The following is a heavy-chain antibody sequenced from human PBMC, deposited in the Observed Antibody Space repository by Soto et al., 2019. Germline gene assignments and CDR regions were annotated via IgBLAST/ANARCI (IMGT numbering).Heavy chain of an antibody. CDR3: AARPGYSYGYGADY. J-gene: IGHJ4*02. CDR2: IYYSGIT. CDR1: GGSISSGGYY. D-gene: IGHD5-18*01. Sequence: QVQLQESGPGLVKPSQTLSLTCTVSGGSISSGGYYWSWIRQHPGKGLEWIGYIYYSGITNYNPSSKRRVTISRDTSKNQFSLKLWSVAAADTAVYYCAARPGYSYGYGADYWGQGTLVTVSS. V-gene: IGHV4-31*03.